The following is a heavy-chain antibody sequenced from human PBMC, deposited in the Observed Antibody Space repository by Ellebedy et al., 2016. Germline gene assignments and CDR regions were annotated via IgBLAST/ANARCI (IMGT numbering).Heavy chain of an antibody. CDR1: GGSFSGYY. Sequence: SETLSLXXAVYGGSFSGYYWSWIRQPPGKGLEWIGEINHSGSTNYNPSLKSRVTISVDTSKNQFSLKLSSVTAADTAVYDCARGGHCSGGSCWDWFDPWGQGTLVTVSS. CDR2: INHSGST. D-gene: IGHD2-15*01. V-gene: IGHV4-34*01. CDR3: ARGGHCSGGSCWDWFDP. J-gene: IGHJ5*02.